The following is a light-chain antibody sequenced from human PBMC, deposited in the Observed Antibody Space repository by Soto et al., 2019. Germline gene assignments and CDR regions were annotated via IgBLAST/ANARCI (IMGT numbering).Light chain of an antibody. Sequence: EIVLTQSPATLSLSPGERATLSCRASQSVRGNYLAWYQQKPGQAPRLLIYSVSSRATGIPDRFSGSGSGTDFTLTISSLQSEDFAVYYCQQYKNWPLFGQGTRLEIK. V-gene: IGKV3D-20*02. CDR2: SVS. J-gene: IGKJ5*01. CDR3: QQYKNWPL. CDR1: QSVRGNY.